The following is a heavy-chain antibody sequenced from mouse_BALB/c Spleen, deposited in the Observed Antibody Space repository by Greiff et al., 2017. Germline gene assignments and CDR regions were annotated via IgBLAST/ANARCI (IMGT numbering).Heavy chain of an antibody. CDR3: NGHARAMDY. D-gene: IGHD6-1*01. CDR2: INPSSGYT. Sequence: QVQLQQSGAELARPGASVKMSCKASGYTFTSYTMHWVKQRPGQGLEWIGYINPSSGYTNYNQKFKDKATLTADKSSSTAYMQLSSLTSEDTAVYYCNGHARAMDYWGQGTSVTVSS. J-gene: IGHJ4*01. V-gene: IGHV1-4*01. CDR1: GYTFTSYT.